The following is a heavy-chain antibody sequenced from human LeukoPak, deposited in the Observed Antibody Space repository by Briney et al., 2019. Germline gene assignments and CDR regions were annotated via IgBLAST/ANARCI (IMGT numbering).Heavy chain of an antibody. D-gene: IGHD2-21*02. CDR2: ISGSGGST. CDR3: AKDQTYAYCGGDCYSGY. J-gene: IGHJ4*02. V-gene: IGHV3-23*01. Sequence: GGSLRLSCAASGFTVSSNYMSWVRQAPGKGLEWVSAISGSGGSTYYADSVKGRFTISRDNSKNTLYLQMNSLRAEDTAVYYCAKDQTYAYCGGDCYSGYWGQGTLVTVSS. CDR1: GFTVSSNY.